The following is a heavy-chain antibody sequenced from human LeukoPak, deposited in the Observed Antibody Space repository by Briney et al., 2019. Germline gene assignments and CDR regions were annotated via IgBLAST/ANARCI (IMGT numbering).Heavy chain of an antibody. CDR3: AVYCSGGCYSGLV. CDR2: IYSGTNT. V-gene: IGHV3-53*01. CDR1: GFTVSSNY. D-gene: IGHD2-21*02. Sequence: GGSLRLSCAVSGFTVSSNYMSWVRQAPGKGLEWVSVIYSGTNTYYADSVKGRFTISRDNSKNTLYLQMNSLRAEDTAVYYCAVYCSGGCYSGLVWGQGTLVTVSS. J-gene: IGHJ4*02.